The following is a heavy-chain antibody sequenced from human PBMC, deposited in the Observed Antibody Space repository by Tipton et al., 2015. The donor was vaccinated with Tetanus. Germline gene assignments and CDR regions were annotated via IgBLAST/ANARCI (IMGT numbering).Heavy chain of an antibody. D-gene: IGHD3-16*01. CDR2: FKWDIGTI. CDR1: GITFKDHA. Sequence: RSLRLSCVPSGITFKDHAIHWVRQRPGKGLEWVSGFKWDIGTIGYAHSVKGRFTISRDIAKNSLYLQMDSLRPDDTALYYCAKDMTPGGLENWGRGTPVTVSS. V-gene: IGHV3-9*01. J-gene: IGHJ4*02. CDR3: AKDMTPGGLEN.